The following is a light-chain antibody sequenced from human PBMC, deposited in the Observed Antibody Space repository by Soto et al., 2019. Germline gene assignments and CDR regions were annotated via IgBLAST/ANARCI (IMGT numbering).Light chain of an antibody. J-gene: IGLJ1*01. CDR3: CSYAGSSTFYA. CDR2: EGS. V-gene: IGLV2-23*01. Sequence: QSALTQPASVSGSPGQSITISCTGTSSDVGSYNLVSWYQQHPGKAPKLMIYEGSKRPSGVSNRFSGSKSGNTASLTISGLQAEDEANYYCCSYAGSSTFYASGTGTKVTVL. CDR1: SSDVGSYNL.